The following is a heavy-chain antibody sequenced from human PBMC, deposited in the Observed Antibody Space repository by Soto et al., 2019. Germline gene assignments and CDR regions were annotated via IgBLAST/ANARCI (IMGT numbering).Heavy chain of an antibody. CDR1: GTSISSGGYY. Sequence: SETLSLTCTLSGTSISSGGYYWSWIRQHPGKGLEWIGYIYYSGSTSYNPSLKSRTTISLDMSKNQFSLRLSSVTAADTAVYYCARANYGSGSYLPYWGRGTLVTVSS. CDR2: IYYSGST. CDR3: ARANYGSGSYLPY. D-gene: IGHD3-10*01. J-gene: IGHJ4*02. V-gene: IGHV4-31*03.